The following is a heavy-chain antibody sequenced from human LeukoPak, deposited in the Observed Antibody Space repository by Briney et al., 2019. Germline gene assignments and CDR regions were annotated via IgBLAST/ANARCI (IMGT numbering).Heavy chain of an antibody. D-gene: IGHD6-6*01. J-gene: IGHJ4*02. Sequence: SETLSLTCAVYGRSFSGYYWSWIRQPPGKGLEWIGEINHSGSTNYNPSLKSRVTISVDTSKNQFSLKLSSVTAADTAVYYCASRSSIAKSIDYWGQGTLVTVSS. CDR2: INHSGST. CDR1: GRSFSGYY. CDR3: ASRSSIAKSIDY. V-gene: IGHV4-34*01.